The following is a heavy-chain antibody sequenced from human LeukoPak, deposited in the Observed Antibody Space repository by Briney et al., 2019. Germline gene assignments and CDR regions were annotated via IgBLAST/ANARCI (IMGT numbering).Heavy chain of an antibody. J-gene: IGHJ6*03. CDR1: GYTFTSYG. Sequence: ASVKVSCKASGYTFTSYGISWVRQAPGQGLEWMGWINAGNGNTKYSQEFQGRVTITRDTSASTAYMELSSLRSEDMAVYYCARSVKKKGKWDYYYYMDVWGKGTTVAVSS. V-gene: IGHV1-3*03. CDR3: ARSVKKKGKWDYYYYMDV. CDR2: INAGNGNT. D-gene: IGHD2-8*01.